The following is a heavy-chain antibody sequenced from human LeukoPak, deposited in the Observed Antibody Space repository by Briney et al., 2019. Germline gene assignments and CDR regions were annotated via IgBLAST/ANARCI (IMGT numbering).Heavy chain of an antibody. J-gene: IGHJ4*02. CDR2: IIPILGIA. V-gene: IGHV1-69*04. D-gene: IGHD4-17*01. CDR3: ARDYGDLPGDY. CDR1: GGTFSSYA. Sequence: ASVKVSCKASGGTFSSYAISWVRQAPGQGLEWMGRIIPILGIANYAQKFQGRVTITADESTSTAYMELSSLRSEDTAVYYCARDYGDLPGDYWGQGTLVTVSS.